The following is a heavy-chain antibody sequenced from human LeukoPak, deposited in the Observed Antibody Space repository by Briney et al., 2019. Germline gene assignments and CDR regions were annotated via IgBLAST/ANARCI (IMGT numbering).Heavy chain of an antibody. V-gene: IGHV3-30*18. D-gene: IGHD3-22*01. CDR2: ISYDGSNK. CDR1: GFTFSSYG. J-gene: IGHJ4*02. Sequence: GGSLRLSCAASGFTFSSYGRHGVRQAPGKGLEGGAVISYDGSNKYYADSVKGRFTISRDNSKNTLYLQMNSLRAEDTAVYYCAKEGDYYYDSSGYYWGQGTLVTVSS. CDR3: AKEGDYYYDSSGYY.